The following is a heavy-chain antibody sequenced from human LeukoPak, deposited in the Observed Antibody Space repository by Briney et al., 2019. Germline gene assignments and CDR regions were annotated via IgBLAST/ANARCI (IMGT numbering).Heavy chain of an antibody. J-gene: IGHJ4*02. V-gene: IGHV3-30*18. CDR3: AKSPVYYGSGSQYYFDY. CDR2: ISYDGSNK. D-gene: IGHD3-10*01. CDR1: GFTFSNYG. Sequence: GGSLRLSCAASGFTFSNYGMHWVRQAPGKGLEWVAIISYDGSNKYYADSVRGRFTISRDNSKNTLYLQMNSLRAEDTAVYYCAKSPVYYGSGSQYYFDYWGRGTLVTVSS.